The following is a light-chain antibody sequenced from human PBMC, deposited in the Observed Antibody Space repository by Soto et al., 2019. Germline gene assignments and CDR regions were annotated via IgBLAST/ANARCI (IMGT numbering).Light chain of an antibody. CDR1: QSVRSS. J-gene: IGKJ1*01. CDR3: QQYNDWPRT. CDR2: DAS. V-gene: IGKV3-15*01. Sequence: EIVMTQSPATLSVSPGERATLSCRASQSVRSSLAWYQQKPGRAPRLLIYDASTRATGIPARFSGSGSGTEFTLTISSLQSEDFAVYYCQQYNDWPRTFGQGTKVDIK.